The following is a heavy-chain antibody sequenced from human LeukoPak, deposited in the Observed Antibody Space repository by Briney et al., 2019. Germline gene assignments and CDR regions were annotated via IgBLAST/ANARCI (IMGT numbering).Heavy chain of an antibody. D-gene: IGHD3-22*01. CDR2: IYYSGST. CDR3: ARHSGSYYDSSGYYDLDY. J-gene: IGHJ4*02. CDR1: GGSIRSRDYY. V-gene: IGHV4-61*05. Sequence: SETLSLTCTVSGGSIRSRDYYWSWIRQPPGKGLEWIGYIYYSGSTNYNPSLKSRVTISVDTSKNQFSLKLSSVTAADTAVYYCARHSGSYYDSSGYYDLDYWGQGTLVTVSS.